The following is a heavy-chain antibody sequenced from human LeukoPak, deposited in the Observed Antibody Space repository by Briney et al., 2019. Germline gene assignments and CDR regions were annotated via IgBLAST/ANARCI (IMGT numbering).Heavy chain of an antibody. CDR1: GGSISSGGYS. V-gene: IGHV4-30-2*01. J-gene: IGHJ4*02. CDR3: ARDRAAGFDY. D-gene: IGHD6-13*01. Sequence: NPSETLSLTCAVSGGSISSGGYSWSWIRQPPGKGLEWIGYIYHSGSTCYNPSLKSRVTISVDRSKNQFSLKLSSVTAADTAVYYCARDRAAGFDYWGQGTLVTVSS. CDR2: IYHSGST.